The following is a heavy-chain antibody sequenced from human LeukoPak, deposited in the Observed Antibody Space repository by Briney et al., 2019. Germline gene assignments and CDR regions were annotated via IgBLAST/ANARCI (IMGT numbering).Heavy chain of an antibody. D-gene: IGHD3-22*01. CDR1: GYTFTSYD. CDR3: AIFPDYYDSSGYYLIDY. V-gene: IGHV1-8*01. CDR2: MNPSSGNT. J-gene: IGHJ4*02. Sequence: ASVKVSCKASGYTFTSYDINWVRQATGQGLEWMGWMNPSSGNTGYAQKFQGRVTMTRNTSISTAYMELSSLRSEDTAVYYCAIFPDYYDSSGYYLIDYWGQGTLVTVSS.